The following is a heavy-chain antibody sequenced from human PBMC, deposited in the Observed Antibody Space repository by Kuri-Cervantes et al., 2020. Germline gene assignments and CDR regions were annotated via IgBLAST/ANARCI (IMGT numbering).Heavy chain of an antibody. D-gene: IGHD3-22*01. V-gene: IGHV3-30*02. J-gene: IGHJ4*02. CDR3: AKDLGPFMIVVVNPDY. CDR1: GFTFSSYS. Sequence: GGSLRLSCAASGFTFSSYSMDWVRQAPGKGLEWVALIRYDGSNKYYADSVKGRFTISRDNSKNTLYLQMNSLRAEDTAVYYCAKDLGPFMIVVVNPDYWGQGTLVTVSS. CDR2: IRYDGSNK.